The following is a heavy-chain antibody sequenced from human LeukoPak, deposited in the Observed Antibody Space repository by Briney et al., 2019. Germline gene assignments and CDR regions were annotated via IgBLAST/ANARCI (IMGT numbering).Heavy chain of an antibody. J-gene: IGHJ4*02. CDR1: GGSISSYY. CDR2: IYTSGST. D-gene: IGHD3-3*01. V-gene: IGHV4-4*07. Sequence: SETLSLTCTVSGGSISSYYWSWIRQPAGKGLEWIGRIYTSGSTNYNPSLKSRVTMSVDTSKNQFSLKLSSVTAAGTAVYYCARENYDFWSGAPHFDYWGQGTLVTVSS. CDR3: ARENYDFWSGAPHFDY.